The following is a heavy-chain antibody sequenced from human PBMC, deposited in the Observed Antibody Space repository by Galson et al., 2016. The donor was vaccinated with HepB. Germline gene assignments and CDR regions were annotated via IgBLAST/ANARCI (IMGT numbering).Heavy chain of an antibody. V-gene: IGHV3-7*01. CDR3: ASYFSNYVSY. CDR1: GLTFSRYW. D-gene: IGHD4-11*01. Sequence: LRLSCATSGLTFSRYWMSWVRQAPGKGLEWVANIKEDGSEKYYVASVKGRFTISRDNAKNSVYLQMNSLRAEDTAVYYCASYFSNYVSYWGQGTLVTVSS. CDR2: IKEDGSEK. J-gene: IGHJ4*02.